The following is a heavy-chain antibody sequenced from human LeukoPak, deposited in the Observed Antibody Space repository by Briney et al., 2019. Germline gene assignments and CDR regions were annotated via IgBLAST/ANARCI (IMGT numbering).Heavy chain of an antibody. J-gene: IGHJ4*02. Sequence: GGTLRLSCAASGITFSSYGMSWVRQAPGKGLEFLAYISTGSDLKSYAGSVKGRFTINRDNVMNSLSLQMNSLRVEDTAVYYCVRDLNWNFDYWGQGTLVTVSS. CDR2: ISTGSDLK. CDR1: GITFSSYG. V-gene: IGHV3-48*01. D-gene: IGHD1-20*01. CDR3: VRDLNWNFDY.